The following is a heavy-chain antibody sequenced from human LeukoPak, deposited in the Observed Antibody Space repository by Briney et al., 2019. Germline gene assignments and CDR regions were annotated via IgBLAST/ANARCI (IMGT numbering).Heavy chain of an antibody. CDR2: ISAYNGNT. V-gene: IGHV1-18*01. J-gene: IGHJ4*02. D-gene: IGHD1-26*01. CDR3: ARVSYPPTFDY. CDR1: GGTFSSYA. Sequence: ASVKVSCKASGGTFSSYAVSWVRQAPGQGLEWMGWISAYNGNTNYAQKLQGRVTMTTDTSTSTAYMELRSLRCGDTAVYYCARVSYPPTFDYWGQGTLVTVSS.